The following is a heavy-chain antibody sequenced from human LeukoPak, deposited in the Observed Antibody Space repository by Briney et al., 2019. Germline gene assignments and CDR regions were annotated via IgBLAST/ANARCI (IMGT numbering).Heavy chain of an antibody. V-gene: IGHV5-51*01. Sequence: GESLKISCKGSGYSFTSYWIGWVRQMPGKGLEWMGIIYPGDSDTRYSPSLQGQVTISADKSINTAYLRWSSLKASDTAMYYCATSESQTRFDYWGQGTLVIVSS. CDR1: GYSFTSYW. CDR3: ATSESQTRFDY. CDR2: IYPGDSDT. J-gene: IGHJ4*02. D-gene: IGHD1/OR15-1a*01.